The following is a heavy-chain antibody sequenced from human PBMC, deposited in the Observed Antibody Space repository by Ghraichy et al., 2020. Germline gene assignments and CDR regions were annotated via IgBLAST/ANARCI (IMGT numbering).Heavy chain of an antibody. CDR3: SSGDTFDI. V-gene: IGHV3-7*03. CDR2: INQDGREK. CDR1: GLIFSTYW. D-gene: IGHD3-10*01. J-gene: IGHJ3*02. Sequence: GGSLRLSCAASGLIFSTYWMTWVRQAPGKGLEWVANINQDGREKYYVTPVKGRFTISRDNAKNSLYLQMNGLRAEDTAVYYCSSGDTFDIWGKGTMVAGSS.